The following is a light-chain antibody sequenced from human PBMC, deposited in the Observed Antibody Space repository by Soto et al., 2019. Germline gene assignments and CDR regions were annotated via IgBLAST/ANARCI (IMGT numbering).Light chain of an antibody. CDR1: QSVSGN. Sequence: EVVMTQSPATLSVSPEERVTLSCTASQSVSGNLAWYQQKPGQAPRLLIHGASTRATDIPARFSGSGSGTEFTLTITSLQSEDFAVYYCQQYHNWPPGLTFGGGTKVDIK. CDR3: QQYHNWPPGLT. V-gene: IGKV3-15*01. J-gene: IGKJ4*01. CDR2: GAS.